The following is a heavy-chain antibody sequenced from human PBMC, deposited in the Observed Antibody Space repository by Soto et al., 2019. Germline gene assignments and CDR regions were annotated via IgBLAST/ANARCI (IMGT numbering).Heavy chain of an antibody. V-gene: IGHV3-48*01. Sequence: EVQLVESGGGLVQPGGSLRLSCAASGFTFSSYSMNWVRQAPGKGLEWVSYISSSSSTIYYADSVKGRFTISRDNAKNSLYLQMNSLRAEDTAVYYCARDRRYYDILTGYHDDAFDIWGQGTMVTVS. CDR1: GFTFSSYS. D-gene: IGHD3-9*01. CDR3: ARDRRYYDILTGYHDDAFDI. J-gene: IGHJ3*02. CDR2: ISSSSSTI.